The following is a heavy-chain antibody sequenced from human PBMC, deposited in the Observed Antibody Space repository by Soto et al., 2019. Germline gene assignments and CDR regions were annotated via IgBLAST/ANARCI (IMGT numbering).Heavy chain of an antibody. CDR2: MNPDSGNT. D-gene: IGHD3-10*01. J-gene: IGHJ4*02. CDR3: ARGGVFFFAAPTNPFDY. V-gene: IGHV1-8*01. CDR1: GYTFSSYD. Sequence: ASVKVSCKASGYTFSSYDINWVRQATGKGREWIGWMNPDSGNTGYAQKFQGRVTMTRNTSISTAYMELSSLRSEDTAVYYCARGGVFFFAAPTNPFDYWGQGTLVTVSS.